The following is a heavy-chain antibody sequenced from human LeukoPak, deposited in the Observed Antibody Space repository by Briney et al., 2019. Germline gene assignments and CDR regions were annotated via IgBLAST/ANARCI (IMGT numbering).Heavy chain of an antibody. D-gene: IGHD2-2*01. CDR3: ARGGGYCSSTSCPLDY. Sequence: ASVKVSCKASGGTFSSYAISWVRQAPGQGLEWMGGIIPIFGTANYAQKFQGRVTITTDESTSTAYMELSSLRSEDTAVYYCARGGGYCSSTSCPLDYWGQGTLVTVSS. CDR1: GGTFSSYA. V-gene: IGHV1-69*05. CDR2: IIPIFGTA. J-gene: IGHJ4*02.